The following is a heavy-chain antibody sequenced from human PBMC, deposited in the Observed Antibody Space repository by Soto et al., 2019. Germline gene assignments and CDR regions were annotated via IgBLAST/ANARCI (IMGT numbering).Heavy chain of an antibody. CDR2: ISYDGSNK. J-gene: IGHJ2*01. D-gene: IGHD1-1*01. CDR1: GFTFSSYA. V-gene: IGHV3-30-3*01. CDR3: ARNGGTLLYWYFDL. Sequence: VQLVESGGGVVQPGRSLRLSCAASGFTFSSYAMHWVRQAPGKGLEWVAVISYDGSNKYYADSVKGRFTISRDNSKNTLYLQMNSLRAEDTAVYYCARNGGTLLYWYFDLWGRGTLVTVSS.